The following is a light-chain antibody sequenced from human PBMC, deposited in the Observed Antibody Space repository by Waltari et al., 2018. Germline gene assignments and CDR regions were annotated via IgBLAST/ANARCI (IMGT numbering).Light chain of an antibody. CDR2: DAS. Sequence: EVLLTHSPGTLSLSPGDRATLSCRASESVDDLLAWYQQKPGQAPRLLIHDASTRATGIPDRFSGSGSGTDFTLTISRLEAGDFALYYCQQYRMTPVTFSQGTKVEIK. CDR3: QQYRMTPVT. CDR1: ESVDDL. V-gene: IGKV3-20*01. J-gene: IGKJ2*01.